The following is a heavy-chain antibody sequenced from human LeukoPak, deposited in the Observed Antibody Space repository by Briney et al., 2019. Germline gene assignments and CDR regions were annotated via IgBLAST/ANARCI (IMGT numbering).Heavy chain of an antibody. J-gene: IGHJ5*02. Sequence: SETLSLTCTVSGGSISSYYWSWIRQPPGKGQERNGYIYYSGSTNYNSSLKSRVTISVDTSKNQFSLKLSSVTAADTAVYYCARVVGYYDFWSGYHPVYNWFDPWGQGTLVTVSS. CDR2: IYYSGST. V-gene: IGHV4-59*01. CDR3: ARVVGYYDFWSGYHPVYNWFDP. D-gene: IGHD3-3*01. CDR1: GGSISSYY.